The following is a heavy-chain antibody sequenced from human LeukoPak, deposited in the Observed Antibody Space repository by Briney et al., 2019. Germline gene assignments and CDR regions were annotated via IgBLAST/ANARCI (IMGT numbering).Heavy chain of an antibody. CDR3: ARSLRYCSSTSCRGNWFDP. J-gene: IGHJ5*02. Sequence: TXXXXAMNWVRQAPGQGLEWMGWINTNTGNPTYAQGFTGRFVFSLDTSVSTAYLQISSLKAEDTAVYYCARSLRYCSSTSCRGNWFDPWGQGTLVTVSS. CDR2: INTNTGNP. D-gene: IGHD2-2*01. V-gene: IGHV7-4-1*02. CDR1: TXXXXA.